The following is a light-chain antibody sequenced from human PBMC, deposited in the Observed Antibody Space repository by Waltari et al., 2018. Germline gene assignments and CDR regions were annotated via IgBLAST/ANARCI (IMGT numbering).Light chain of an antibody. CDR1: QSLVSSDGNTY. V-gene: IGKV2-30*01. Sequence: DVVMTQSPLSLPVTLGQPASISCRSSQSLVSSDGNTYFNWFHQRPGQSPRRLLYKVSNRESGVPDRFSGSGSGTDFTLRISRVEAEDVGVYYCMQGIHRPWTFGQGTKVEIK. CDR3: MQGIHRPWT. CDR2: KVS. J-gene: IGKJ1*01.